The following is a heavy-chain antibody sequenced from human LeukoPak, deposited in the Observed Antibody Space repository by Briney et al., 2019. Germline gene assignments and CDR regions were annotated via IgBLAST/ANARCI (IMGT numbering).Heavy chain of an antibody. J-gene: IGHJ3*02. CDR1: GYTFTSYY. D-gene: IGHD1-26*01. CDR2: INPSGGST. CDR3: ASLGSSGSYPLGI. V-gene: IGHV1-46*01. Sequence: EASVKVSCKASGYTFTSYYMHWVRQAPGQGLEWMGIINPSGGSTSYAQKFQGRVTMTRDMSTSTVYMELSSLRSEDTAVYYCASLGSSGSYPLGIWGQGTMVTASS.